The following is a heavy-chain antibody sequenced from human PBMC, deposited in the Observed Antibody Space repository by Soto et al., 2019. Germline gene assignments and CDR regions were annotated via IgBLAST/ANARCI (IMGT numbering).Heavy chain of an antibody. D-gene: IGHD6-6*01. CDR1: GFTFSSYG. CDR2: IWYDGSNK. J-gene: IGHJ4*02. Sequence: GGSLRLSCAASGFTFSSYGMHWVRQAPGKGLEWVAVIWYDGSNKYYADSVMGRFTIFRDNSKNTLYLQMNSLRAEDTAVYYCAREESSSSSFDYWGQGTLVTVSS. CDR3: AREESSSSSFDY. V-gene: IGHV3-33*01.